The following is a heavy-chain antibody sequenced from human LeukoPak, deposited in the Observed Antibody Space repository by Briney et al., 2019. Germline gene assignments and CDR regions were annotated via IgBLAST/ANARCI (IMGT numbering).Heavy chain of an antibody. D-gene: IGHD2-2*01. CDR1: GYTFTSYG. CDR3: ARVVGYCSSTSCYSYEAFDI. CDR2: ISAYNGNT. V-gene: IGHV1-18*01. Sequence: ASVKVSCKASGYTFTSYGISWVRQAPGQGLEWMGWISAYNGNTNYAQKLQGRVTMTTDTSTSTAYMELSSLRSEDTAVYYCARVVGYCSSTSCYSYEAFDIWGQGTMVTVSS. J-gene: IGHJ3*02.